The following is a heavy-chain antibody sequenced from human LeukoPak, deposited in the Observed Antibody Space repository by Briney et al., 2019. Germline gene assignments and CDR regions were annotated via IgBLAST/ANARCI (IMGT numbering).Heavy chain of an antibody. CDR1: TFTFSNFG. J-gene: IGHJ4*02. V-gene: IGHV3-33*01. CDR3: ARDLKSGYSFGFDL. Sequence: GGSLRLSCAASTFTFSNFGMHWARQAPGKGLEWVAAIWYDGSNIYYADSVKGRFTVSRDNSKNTLYLQMNSLRAEDTAVYYCARDLKSGYSFGFDLWGQGTLVTVSP. CDR2: IWYDGSNI. D-gene: IGHD5-18*01.